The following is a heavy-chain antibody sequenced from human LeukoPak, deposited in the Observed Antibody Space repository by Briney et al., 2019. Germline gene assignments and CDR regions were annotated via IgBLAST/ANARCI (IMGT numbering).Heavy chain of an antibody. CDR2: IYYSGST. D-gene: IGHD3-10*01. CDR3: ARGLLLWFGELHNWFDP. CDR1: GGSISSSSYY. J-gene: IGHJ5*02. Sequence: SETPSLTCTVSGGSISSSSYYWGWIRQPPGKGLEWIGSIYYSGSTYYNPSLKSRVTISVDTSKNQFSLKLSSVTAADTAVYYCARGLLLWFGELHNWFDPWGQGTLVTVSS. V-gene: IGHV4-39*07.